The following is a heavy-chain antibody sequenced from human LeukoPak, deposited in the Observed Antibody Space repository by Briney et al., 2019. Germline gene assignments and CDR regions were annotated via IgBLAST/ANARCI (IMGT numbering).Heavy chain of an antibody. CDR3: ARGTAVAGNGDY. D-gene: IGHD6-19*01. J-gene: IGHJ4*02. CDR2: ISAYNGNT. Sequence: ASVKVSCKASGYTFTSYGISWVRQAPGQGLEWMGWISAYNGNTNYAQKLQGRVTMTTDTSTSTAYLELRSLRSADTAVYYCARGTAVAGNGDYWGQGTLVTVSS. V-gene: IGHV1-18*01. CDR1: GYTFTSYG.